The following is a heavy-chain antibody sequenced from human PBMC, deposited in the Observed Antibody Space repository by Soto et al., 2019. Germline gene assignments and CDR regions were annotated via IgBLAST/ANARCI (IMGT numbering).Heavy chain of an antibody. CDR3: ARDSGVGGWPFYYFDY. CDR2: IYYSGST. D-gene: IGHD6-19*01. Sequence: SETLSLTCTASGGSISSYYWSWIRQPPGKGLEWIGYIYYSGSTNYNPSLKSRVTISVDTSKNQFSLKLSSVTAADTAVYYCARDSGVGGWPFYYFDYWGQGTLVTVSS. V-gene: IGHV4-59*01. J-gene: IGHJ4*02. CDR1: GGSISSYY.